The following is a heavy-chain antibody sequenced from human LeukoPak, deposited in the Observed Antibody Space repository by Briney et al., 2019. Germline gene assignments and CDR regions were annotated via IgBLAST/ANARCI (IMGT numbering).Heavy chain of an antibody. J-gene: IGHJ4*02. D-gene: IGHD6-6*01. CDR1: GFTVSSNY. CDR3: ARHRSSWLIDY. V-gene: IGHV3-23*01. Sequence: GGSLRLSCAASGFTVSSNYMSWVRQAPWERLQWVSGISDSGGNTYYADSVRGRFTISRDNSKNTLYLRMNSLRAEDTAVYYCARHRSSWLIDYWGQGTLVTVSS. CDR2: ISDSGGNT.